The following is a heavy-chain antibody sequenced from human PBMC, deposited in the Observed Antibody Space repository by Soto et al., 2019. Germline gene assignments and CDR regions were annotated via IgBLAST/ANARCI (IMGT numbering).Heavy chain of an antibody. Sequence: GGSLRLSCAASGFTFSSYAMSWVRQAPGKGLEWVSGINGGGDSTYFADSVRGRFTISGDNSKNTLFLQMTSLRAEDTAVYYCARGWTFDLWGQGTLVTVSS. D-gene: IGHD1-1*01. CDR2: INGGGDST. CDR3: ARGWTFDL. J-gene: IGHJ4*02. V-gene: IGHV3-23*01. CDR1: GFTFSSYA.